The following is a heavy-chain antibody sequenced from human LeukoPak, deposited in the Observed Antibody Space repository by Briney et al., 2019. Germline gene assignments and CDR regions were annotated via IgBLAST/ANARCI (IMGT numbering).Heavy chain of an antibody. D-gene: IGHD3-9*01. CDR1: GFTFSRYW. J-gene: IGHJ4*02. V-gene: IGHV3-74*01. CDR2: SNSDGSST. CDR3: ARNLRYYDILTGYSYNDY. Sequence: GGSLRLSCVASGFTFSRYWMHWVRQAPGKGLVWVSRSNSDGSSTNYADSVKGRFTISRDNAKNTLYLQMNSLRAEDTAVYYCARNLRYYDILTGYSYNDYWGQGTLVTVSS.